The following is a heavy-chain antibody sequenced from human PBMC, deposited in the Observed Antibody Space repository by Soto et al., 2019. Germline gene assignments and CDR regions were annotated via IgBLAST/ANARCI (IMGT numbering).Heavy chain of an antibody. CDR1: GGSVSSGSYY. Sequence: SETLSLTCTVSGGSVSSGSYYWSWIRQPPGKGLEWIRYIYYSGSTNYNPSLKSRVTISVDTSKNQFSLKLSSVTAADTAVYYCARGNDFWSGYYYFDYWGQGTLVTVSS. CDR3: ARGNDFWSGYYYFDY. V-gene: IGHV4-61*01. D-gene: IGHD3-3*01. J-gene: IGHJ4*02. CDR2: IYYSGST.